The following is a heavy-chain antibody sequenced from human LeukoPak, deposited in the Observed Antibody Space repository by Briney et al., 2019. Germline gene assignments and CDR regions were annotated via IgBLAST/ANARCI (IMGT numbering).Heavy chain of an antibody. CDR2: IYYSGST. V-gene: IGHV4-39*07. CDR3: ARGRNYYGSGSYHNWFDP. Sequence: SETLSLTCTVSGGSISSSSYYWGWIRQPPGKGLEWIGSIYYSGSTYYNPSLKSRVTISVDTSKNQFSLKLSSVTAADTAVYYCARGRNYYGSGSYHNWFDPWGQGTLVTVSS. J-gene: IGHJ5*02. CDR1: GGSISSSSYY. D-gene: IGHD3-10*01.